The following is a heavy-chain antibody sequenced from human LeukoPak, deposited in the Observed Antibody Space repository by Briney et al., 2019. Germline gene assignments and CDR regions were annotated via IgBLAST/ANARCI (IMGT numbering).Heavy chain of an antibody. CDR3: AREGKGYYGSSGDAFDI. J-gene: IGHJ3*02. CDR1: GGTFSSYT. CDR2: IIPILGIA. Sequence: GASVKVSCKPSGGTFSSYTISWVRQAPGQGLEWMGRIIPILGIANYAQKFQGRVTITADKSTSTAYMELSSLRSEDTAVYYCAREGKGYYGSSGDAFDIWAKGQWSPSLQ. V-gene: IGHV1-69*04. D-gene: IGHD3-10*01.